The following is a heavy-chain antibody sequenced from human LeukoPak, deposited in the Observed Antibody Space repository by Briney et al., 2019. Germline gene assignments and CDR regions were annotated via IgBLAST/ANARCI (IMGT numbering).Heavy chain of an antibody. Sequence: PGGSLRLSCAASGFTFSCCAMNWVRQAPGKGLGWVSYISTSSGTIYYADSVNGRFTISRDNAKNSLFLQMNSLRDEDTAVYYCARGPITLGHYVDCWGQGALVTVSS. CDR3: ARGPITLGHYVDC. V-gene: IGHV3-48*02. CDR2: ISTSSGTI. CDR1: GFTFSCCA. J-gene: IGHJ4*02. D-gene: IGHD3-10*01.